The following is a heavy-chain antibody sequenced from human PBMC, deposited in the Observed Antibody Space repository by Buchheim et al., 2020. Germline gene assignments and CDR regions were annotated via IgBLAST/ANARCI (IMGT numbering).Heavy chain of an antibody. CDR3: AKVGDPNGGIMIVGKTPHFDY. CDR1: GFTFSAYA. J-gene: IGHJ4*02. V-gene: IGHV3-30*18. D-gene: IGHD3-22*01. Sequence: QVQVVESGGGVVQPGRSLRLSCAASGFTFSAYAMHWVRQAPGKGLEWVAVISYDATIKYYADSVKGRFTISRDNSKNTLYLQMNSLRDEDTAVYFCAKVGDPNGGIMIVGKTPHFDYWSQGTL. CDR2: ISYDATIK.